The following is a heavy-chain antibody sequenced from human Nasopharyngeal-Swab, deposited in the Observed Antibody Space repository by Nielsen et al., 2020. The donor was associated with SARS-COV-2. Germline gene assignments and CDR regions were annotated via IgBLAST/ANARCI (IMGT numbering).Heavy chain of an antibody. CDR3: ARGLQYYDFWSGHYATNWFDP. CDR1: GDSISSSSYY. J-gene: IGHJ5*02. CDR2: IYYSGST. Sequence: SETLSLTCTVSGDSISSSSYYWGWIRQPPGKGLEWIGSIYYSGSTYYNPSLKSRVTISVDTSKNQFSLKLSSVTAADTAVYYCARGLQYYDFWSGHYATNWFDPWGQGTLVTVSS. D-gene: IGHD3-3*01. V-gene: IGHV4-39*07.